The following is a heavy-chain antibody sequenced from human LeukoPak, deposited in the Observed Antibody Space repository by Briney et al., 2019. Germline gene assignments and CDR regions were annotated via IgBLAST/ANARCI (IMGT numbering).Heavy chain of an antibody. CDR2: ISGSSGST. D-gene: IGHD3-10*01. J-gene: IGHJ4*02. CDR3: AKDQRIYYGSGSPPDY. Sequence: GGSLRLSCAASGLTFSSYAMSWVRQAPGKGLEWVSGISGSSGSTYYADSVKGRFTISRDNSKNTLYLQMNSLTAEDTAVYYCAKDQRIYYGSGSPPDYWGQGTLATVSS. V-gene: IGHV3-23*01. CDR1: GLTFSSYA.